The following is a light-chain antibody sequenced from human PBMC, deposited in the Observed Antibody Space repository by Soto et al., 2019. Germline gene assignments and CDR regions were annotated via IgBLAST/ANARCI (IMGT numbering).Light chain of an antibody. CDR1: RSVSNR. CDR2: GAS. Sequence: EILMTQSPATLSVSPGETVTFSCRASRSVSNRLAWYQHKPGQAPRLLISGASNGATGIPPKFSGSGSGTEFTLTVDSLQSDDIAVYYCQQYYNWPVTFGGGTKEDIK. V-gene: IGKV3-15*01. J-gene: IGKJ4*01. CDR3: QQYYNWPVT.